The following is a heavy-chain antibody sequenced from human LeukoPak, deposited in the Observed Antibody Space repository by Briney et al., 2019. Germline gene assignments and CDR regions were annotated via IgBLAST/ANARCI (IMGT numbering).Heavy chain of an antibody. Sequence: ASVKVSCKASGYTFTGYYMHWVRQAPGQGLEWMGWINPNSGGTNYAQKFQGRVTMTRDTSISTAYMELSRLRSDDTAVYYCARSKYSSSWYHPFFDYWGQGTLVTVSS. V-gene: IGHV1-2*02. CDR3: ARSKYSSSWYHPFFDY. D-gene: IGHD6-13*01. CDR2: INPNSGGT. J-gene: IGHJ4*02. CDR1: GYTFTGYY.